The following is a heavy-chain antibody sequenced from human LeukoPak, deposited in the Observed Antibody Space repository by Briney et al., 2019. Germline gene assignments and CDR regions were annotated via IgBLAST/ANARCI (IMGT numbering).Heavy chain of an antibody. CDR3: ARIAIAYNWFDP. J-gene: IGHJ5*02. D-gene: IGHD6-13*01. Sequence: ASVKVSCKASGYTFTSYGISWVRQAPGQRLEWMGWINAGNGNTKYSQKFQGRVTITRDTSASTAYMELSSLRSEDTAVYYCARIAIAYNWFDPWGQGTLVTVSS. CDR2: INAGNGNT. V-gene: IGHV1-3*01. CDR1: GYTFTSYG.